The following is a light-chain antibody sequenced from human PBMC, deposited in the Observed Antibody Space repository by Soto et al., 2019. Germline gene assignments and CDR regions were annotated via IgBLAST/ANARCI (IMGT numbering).Light chain of an antibody. CDR1: SSDVGGYNY. J-gene: IGLJ1*01. CDR2: DVS. V-gene: IGLV2-14*01. CDR3: SSYTTSNTRQIV. Sequence: QSALTQPASVSGSPGQSITISCTGTSSDVGGYNYVSWYQQHPGKAPKFMIYDVSNRPSGVSNRFSGSKSGNTASLTISGLQAEDEADYYSSSYTTSNTRQIVFGTGTKLTVL.